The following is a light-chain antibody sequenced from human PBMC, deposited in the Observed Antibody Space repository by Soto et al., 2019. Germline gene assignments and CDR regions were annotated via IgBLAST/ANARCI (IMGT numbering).Light chain of an antibody. J-gene: IGKJ2*01. Sequence: EIVLTQSPATLSLSPGERATLSCGASQSVSSSYLAWYQQKPGLAPRLLMYDASSRATGIPDRFSGSGSGTDFTLTISRVEPEDFAVYYCQQYGSSPYPFGQGTKLEIK. CDR3: QQYGSSPYP. CDR2: DAS. V-gene: IGKV3D-20*01. CDR1: QSVSSSY.